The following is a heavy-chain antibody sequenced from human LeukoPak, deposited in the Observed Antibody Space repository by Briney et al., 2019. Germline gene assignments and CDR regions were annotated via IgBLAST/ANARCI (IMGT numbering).Heavy chain of an antibody. D-gene: IGHD6-19*01. CDR3: ARVVGASSGWGGYYYYYYYMDV. CDR1: GYTFTSYG. CDR2: ISAYNGNT. V-gene: IGHV1-18*01. J-gene: IGHJ6*03. Sequence: ASVKVSCKASGYTFTSYGISWVRQAPGQGLEWMGWISAYNGNTNYAQKLQGRVTMTTDTSTSTAYMELRSLRSDDTAVYYCARVVGASSGWGGYYYYYYYMDVWGKGTTVTVSS.